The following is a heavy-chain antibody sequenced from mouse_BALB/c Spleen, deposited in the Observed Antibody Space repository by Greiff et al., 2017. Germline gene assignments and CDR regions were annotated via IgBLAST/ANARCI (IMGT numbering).Heavy chain of an antibody. Sequence: VQLQQSGAELARPGVSVKISCKGSGYTFTDYAMHWVKQSHAKSLEWIGFISTYYGDASYNQKFKGKATMTVDKSSNTAYMELARLTSEDSAIYCGARYSPDFTGYDMDFWGAGTSVTVSS. CDR3: ARYSPDFTGYDMDF. CDR1: GYTFTDYA. V-gene: IGHV1S137*01. D-gene: IGHD4-1*01. CDR2: ISTYYGDA. J-gene: IGHJ4*01.